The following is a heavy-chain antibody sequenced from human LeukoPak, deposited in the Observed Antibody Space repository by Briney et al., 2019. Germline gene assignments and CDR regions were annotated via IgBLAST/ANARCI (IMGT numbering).Heavy chain of an antibody. CDR3: VSFDFGVVRPTPDY. CDR2: ISSSSSYI. V-gene: IGHV3-21*01. J-gene: IGHJ4*02. D-gene: IGHD3-3*01. CDR1: GFSFSAYG. Sequence: GGSLRLSCAASGFSFSAYGVHWVRQAPGKGLEWVSSISSSSSYIYYADSVKGRFTISRDNAKNSLYLQMNSLRAEGTAVYYCVSFDFGVVRPTPDYWGQGTLVTVSS.